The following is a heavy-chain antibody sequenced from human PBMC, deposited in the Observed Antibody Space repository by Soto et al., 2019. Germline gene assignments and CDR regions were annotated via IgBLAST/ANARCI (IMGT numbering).Heavy chain of an antibody. D-gene: IGHD2-15*01. V-gene: IGHV4-59*01. CDR3: AAMGGYYYDGMDV. CDR2: IYYTGST. CDR1: GGSIRSYY. J-gene: IGHJ6*02. Sequence: SETLSLTCTVSGGSIRSYYWSWIRQPPGKGLEWIGCIYYTGSTNYNPSLKSRVTISVDTSKKQFSLKLSSVTAADTAVYYCAAMGGYYYDGMDVWGQGTTVT.